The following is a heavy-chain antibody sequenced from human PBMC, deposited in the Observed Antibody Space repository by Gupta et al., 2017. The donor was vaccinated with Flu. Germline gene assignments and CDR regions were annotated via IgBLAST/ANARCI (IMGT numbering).Heavy chain of an antibody. V-gene: IGHV4-38-2*01. Sequence: QVQLQESGPGLVKPSETLSLTCSVSGYSINSGHYWGWIRQPPGKGLEWIGTISLSGITDYNASLKSRVTISLDTSKNQFSLRLSSVIAADTAVYYCVRRVGAGGTSNWFDTWGQGTLVTVSS. CDR3: VRRVGAGGTSNWFDT. CDR2: ISLSGIT. J-gene: IGHJ5*02. CDR1: GYSINSGHY. D-gene: IGHD1-26*01.